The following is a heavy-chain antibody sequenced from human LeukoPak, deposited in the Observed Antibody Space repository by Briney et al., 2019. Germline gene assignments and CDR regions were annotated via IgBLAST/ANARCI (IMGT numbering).Heavy chain of an antibody. V-gene: IGHV3-30-3*01. CDR2: ISYDGSNN. CDR1: GFTSSTYA. D-gene: IGHD1-26*01. J-gene: IGHJ1*01. CDR3: ARGRGSYLLRDAEYFQY. Sequence: GRSLRLSCAASGFTSSTYAMHWVRQAPGKGLEWVAIISYDGSNNFYADSVKGRFTISRDNSKNTLHLQMNSLRAEDTAVYYCARGRGSYLLRDAEYFQYWGQGTLVTVSS.